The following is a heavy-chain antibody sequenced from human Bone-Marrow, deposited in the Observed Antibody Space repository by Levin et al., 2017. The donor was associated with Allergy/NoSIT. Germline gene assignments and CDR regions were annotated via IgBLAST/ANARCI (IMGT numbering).Heavy chain of an antibody. CDR2: IKQDGSEK. V-gene: IGHV3-7*01. Sequence: GESLKISCAASGFTFSSYWMSWVRQAPGKGLEWVANIKQDGSEKYYVDSVKGRFTISRDNAKNSLYLQMNSLRAEDTAVYYCASFLAVAAVGLDYWGQGTLVTVSS. CDR1: GFTFSSYW. J-gene: IGHJ4*02. CDR3: ASFLAVAAVGLDY. D-gene: IGHD6-19*01.